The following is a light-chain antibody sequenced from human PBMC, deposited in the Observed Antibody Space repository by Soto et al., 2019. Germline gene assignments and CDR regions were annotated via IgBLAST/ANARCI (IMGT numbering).Light chain of an antibody. Sequence: EIVLTQSPAALSLSPGARATLSCRASQSVSSNLALHQQKPGQAPRLLIYGASSRATGIPDRFSGNGSGTEFTLTISSLQSEDFAVSYCQQYNNWPWTLGQGTKVQIK. J-gene: IGKJ1*01. CDR2: GAS. CDR1: QSVSSN. CDR3: QQYNNWPWT. V-gene: IGKV3-15*01.